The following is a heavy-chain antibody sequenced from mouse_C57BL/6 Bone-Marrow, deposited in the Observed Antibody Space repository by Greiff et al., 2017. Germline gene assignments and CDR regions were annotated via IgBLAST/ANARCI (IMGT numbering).Heavy chain of an antibody. CDR1: GYSITSDY. D-gene: IGHD1-1*01. V-gene: IGHV3-8*01. J-gene: IGHJ1*03. Sequence: EVKLLESGPGLAKPSQTLSLTCSVTGYSITSDYWNWIRKFPGNKLEYMGYISYSGSTYYTPSLKSRISITRDTSKNQNYLQLNSVTTEDTATYYCVYGSRMWYFDVWGTGTTVTVSS. CDR2: ISYSGST. CDR3: VYGSRMWYFDV.